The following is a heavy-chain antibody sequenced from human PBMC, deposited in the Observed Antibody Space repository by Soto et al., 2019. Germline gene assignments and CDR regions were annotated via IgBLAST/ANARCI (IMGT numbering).Heavy chain of an antibody. D-gene: IGHD6-13*01. CDR3: AKDRAHIAAAGRYCGY. CDR1: GFTFSSYA. Sequence: GGSLRLSCAASGFTFSSYAMSWVRQAPGRGLESVSAISGSVGSTYCADSVKGRFTISRDNARNAVDRQMNSRRAEDTAGYYCAKDRAHIAAAGRYCGYWGQGTLVTVSS. J-gene: IGHJ4*02. V-gene: IGHV3-23*01. CDR2: ISGSVGST.